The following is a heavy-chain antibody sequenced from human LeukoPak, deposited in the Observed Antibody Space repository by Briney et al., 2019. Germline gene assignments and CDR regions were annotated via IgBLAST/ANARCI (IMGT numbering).Heavy chain of an antibody. CDR1: GFTFSSYG. Sequence: YPGGSLRLSCAASGFTFSSYGMNGVRQVRQAPGKGLEWLSYISSSDNTIYYADSVKGRFTISRDNAKNSLYLHMNGLRDEDTAVYYCARAMRSGYDYWGQGTLVTVSS. CDR2: ISSSDNTI. CDR3: ARAMRSGYDY. J-gene: IGHJ4*02. D-gene: IGHD5-12*01. V-gene: IGHV3-48*02.